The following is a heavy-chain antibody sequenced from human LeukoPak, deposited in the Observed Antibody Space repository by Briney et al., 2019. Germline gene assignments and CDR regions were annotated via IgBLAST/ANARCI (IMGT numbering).Heavy chain of an antibody. D-gene: IGHD3-22*01. CDR2: ISWNSGNI. V-gene: IGHV3-9*01. CDR1: GFAFGNFA. Sequence: GGSLRLSCAASGFAFGNFALHWVRQAPGKGLGWVSGISWNSGNILYADSVRGRITVSRDNAKNALYMEMDSLRPEDTALYYCAKAASHFDTSSPFDYWGQGTRVTVSS. J-gene: IGHJ4*02. CDR3: AKAASHFDTSSPFDY.